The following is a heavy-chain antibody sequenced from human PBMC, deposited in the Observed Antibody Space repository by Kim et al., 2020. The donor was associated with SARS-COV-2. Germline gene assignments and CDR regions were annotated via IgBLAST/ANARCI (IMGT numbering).Heavy chain of an antibody. CDR3: SVISRNPRLGRVYY. D-gene: IGHD3-16*02. Sequence: SETLSLTCTVSGGSISSSSYYWGWIRQPPGKGLEWIGSIYYSGSTYYNPSLNSRVTFSVDTSKNQFSLRLSSVPAADTAVYYFSVISRNPRLGRVYYWG. CDR2: IYYSGST. J-gene: IGHJ4*01. CDR1: GGSISSSSYY. V-gene: IGHV4-39*01.